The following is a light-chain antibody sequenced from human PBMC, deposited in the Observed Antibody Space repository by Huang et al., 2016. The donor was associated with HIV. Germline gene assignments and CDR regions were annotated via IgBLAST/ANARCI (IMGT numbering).Light chain of an antibody. CDR1: QSVGSN. V-gene: IGKV3-15*01. Sequence: EIVMTQSPATLSVSPGERATLSCRASQSVGSNLAWYQQQPGQAPRLLISGAYTRATGIPARFSGSGSGTEFTLTISSLQSEDFAVYYCQQYNNWPPWTFGQGTKVEIK. CDR2: GAY. J-gene: IGKJ1*01. CDR3: QQYNNWPPWT.